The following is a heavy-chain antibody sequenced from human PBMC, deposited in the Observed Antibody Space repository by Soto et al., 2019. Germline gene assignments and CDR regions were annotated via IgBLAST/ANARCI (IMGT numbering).Heavy chain of an antibody. J-gene: IGHJ6*02. CDR3: ARLRYYDILAGYYTGPLTGMDV. CDR1: GYSFTSYW. CDR2: IDPSDSYT. Sequence: LGESLKISCKGSGYSFTSYWISWVRQMPGKGLEWMGRIDPSDSYTNYSPSFQGHVTISADKSISTAYLQWSSLKASDTAMYYCARLRYYDILAGYYTGPLTGMDVWGQGTTVTVSS. D-gene: IGHD3-9*01. V-gene: IGHV5-10-1*01.